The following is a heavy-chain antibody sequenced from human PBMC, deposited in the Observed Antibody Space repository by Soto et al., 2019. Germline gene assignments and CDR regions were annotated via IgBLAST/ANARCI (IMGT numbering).Heavy chain of an antibody. J-gene: IGHJ6*02. CDR1: GYTFTSYE. CDR2: MDPNSGVS. Sequence: QVQLVQSGAEVKKPGASVKVSCKASGYTFTSYEITWVRQVPGQGLEWMGWMDPNSGVSGYAQRFQGRVTMTRNTSITTAHMELSSLRSEDTAVYFCARTRKFDFWRKGLDVWGQGTTVTVSS. V-gene: IGHV1-8*01. CDR3: ARTRKFDFWRKGLDV. D-gene: IGHD3-3*01.